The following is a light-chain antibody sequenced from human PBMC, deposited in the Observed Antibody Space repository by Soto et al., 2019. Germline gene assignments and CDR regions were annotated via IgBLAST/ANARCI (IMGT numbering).Light chain of an antibody. Sequence: DLPMAQSPSTLSASVGDRVTIACGASQSISSWLAWYQQKPGKAPKLLIYDASSLESGVPSRFSGSGSGTEFTLTISSLQPDDFATYYCQQYNSFWTFGQGTKVDIK. V-gene: IGKV1-5*01. CDR2: DAS. CDR3: QQYNSFWT. CDR1: QSISSW. J-gene: IGKJ1*01.